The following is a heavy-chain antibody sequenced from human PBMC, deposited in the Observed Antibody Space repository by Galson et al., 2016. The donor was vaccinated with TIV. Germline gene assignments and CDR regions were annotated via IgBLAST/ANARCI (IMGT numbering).Heavy chain of an antibody. CDR3: AKGQLGAARRFYYMDV. D-gene: IGHD7-27*01. CDR1: GFSTTNYW. V-gene: IGHV3-9*02. J-gene: IGHJ6*03. Sequence: SLRLSCAASGFSTTNYWMTWVRQPPGKGLEWVSVISWNSGSTVYADSVKGRFIISRDNAKKSLYLQMNSLRAEDTALYYCAKGQLGAARRFYYMDVWGKGTTVTVSS. CDR2: ISWNSGST.